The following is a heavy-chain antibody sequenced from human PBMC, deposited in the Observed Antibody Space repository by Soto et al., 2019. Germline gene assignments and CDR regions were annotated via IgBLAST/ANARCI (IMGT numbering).Heavy chain of an antibody. V-gene: IGHV3-23*01. CDR3: AKSFGRAADAFDI. CDR2: ISGSGGRT. D-gene: IGHD3-10*01. CDR1: GFTFSSYA. Sequence: GGSLRLSCAASGFTFSSYAMSWVRQAPGKGLEWVSAISGSGGRTYYADSVKGRFTISRDNSKNTPYLQMNSLRAEDTAVYYCAKSFGRAADAFDIWGQGTMVTVSS. J-gene: IGHJ3*02.